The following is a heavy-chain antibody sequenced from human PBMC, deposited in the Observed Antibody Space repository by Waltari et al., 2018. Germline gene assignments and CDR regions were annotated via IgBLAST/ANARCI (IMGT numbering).Heavy chain of an antibody. D-gene: IGHD3-9*01. J-gene: IGHJ4*02. CDR3: AKAQGAIYGGFDY. V-gene: IGHV3-9*03. Sequence: EVQLVESGGGLVQPGRSLRLSCAASGFTFDDYAMHWVRQAPGKGLEWVSGISWNSGSIGYADSVKGRFTISRDNAKNSLYLQMNSLRAEDMALYYCAKAQGAIYGGFDYWGQGTLVTVSS. CDR2: ISWNSGSI. CDR1: GFTFDDYA.